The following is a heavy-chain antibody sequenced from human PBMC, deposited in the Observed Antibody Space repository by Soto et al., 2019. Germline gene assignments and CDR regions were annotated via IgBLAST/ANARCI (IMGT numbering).Heavy chain of an antibody. J-gene: IGHJ4*02. V-gene: IGHV3-23*01. CDR1: GFTFSSYA. CDR2: ISGSGGST. D-gene: IGHD4-17*01. CDR3: AKEVGPVGDLYFDY. Sequence: VGSLRLSGAASGFTFSSYAMSWVRQARGKGLEWVSAISGSGGSTYYADSVKGRFTISRDNSKNTLYLQMNSLRAEDTAVYYCAKEVGPVGDLYFDYWGQGTLVTVSS.